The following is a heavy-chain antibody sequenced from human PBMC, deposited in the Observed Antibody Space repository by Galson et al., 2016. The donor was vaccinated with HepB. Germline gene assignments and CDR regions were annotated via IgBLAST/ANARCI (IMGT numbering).Heavy chain of an antibody. J-gene: IGHJ4*02. CDR2: IYHTGTT. V-gene: IGHV4-31*03. CDR3: ARDSVQFRGSDY. CDR1: GGSIRSDGYF. Sequence: TLSLTCTVSGGSIRSDGYFWSRIRQHPGEGLEWIGYIYHTGTTYYNPSLKSRVTISVDRSNNQFSLEVNSVTAADTVVYYCARDSVQFRGSDYWGRGTLVIVSS. D-gene: IGHD3-10*01.